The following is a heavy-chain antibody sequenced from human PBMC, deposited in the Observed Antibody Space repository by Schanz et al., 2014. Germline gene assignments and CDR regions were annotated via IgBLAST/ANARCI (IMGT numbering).Heavy chain of an antibody. D-gene: IGHD2-15*01. CDR2: INSDGTKR. V-gene: IGHV3-33*08. Sequence: VQLVESGGGLVEPGGSLRLSCAASGFTLSSYGMHWVRQAPGKGLEWVAFINSDGTKRFYADSVKSRFTISRDNSRSTLYLQMNSLRAEHTAVYYCARDGSSAAVIAPTESFDTWRRGTMIS. J-gene: IGHJ3*02. CDR1: GFTLSSYG. CDR3: ARDGSSAAVIAPTESFDT.